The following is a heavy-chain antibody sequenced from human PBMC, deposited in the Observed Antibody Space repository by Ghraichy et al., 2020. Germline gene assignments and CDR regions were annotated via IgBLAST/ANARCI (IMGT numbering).Heavy chain of an antibody. CDR3: ARESAWSGPDY. CDR1: GASISSGNYY. J-gene: IGHJ4*02. D-gene: IGHD2-8*02. V-gene: IGHV4-31*03. CDR2: IYYSGST. Sequence: SETLSLTCTVSGASISSGNYYWSWIRQHLGKGLEWIGYIYYSGSTYYNPSLKSRVTMSVDTSKNQFSLKLNSMTAADTAMYFCARESAWSGPDYWGQGTLVTVSS.